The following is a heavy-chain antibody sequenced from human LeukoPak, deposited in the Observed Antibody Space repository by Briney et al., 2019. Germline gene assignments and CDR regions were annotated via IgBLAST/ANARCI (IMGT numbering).Heavy chain of an antibody. Sequence: ASVKVSCKASGYTFTSYYMHWVRQAPGQGLEWMGLINPSGGSTSYAQKFQGRVTMTRDTSTSTVYMELSSLRSEDTAVYYCARDQEDTAMVDYYYYYMDVWGKGTTVTVSS. J-gene: IGHJ6*03. V-gene: IGHV1-46*01. D-gene: IGHD5-18*01. CDR3: ARDQEDTAMVDYYYYYMDV. CDR1: GYTFTSYY. CDR2: INPSGGST.